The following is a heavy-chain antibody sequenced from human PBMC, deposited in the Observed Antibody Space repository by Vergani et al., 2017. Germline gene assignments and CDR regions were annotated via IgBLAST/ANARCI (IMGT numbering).Heavy chain of an antibody. CDR1: GYSFYTYG. Sequence: QVQLVQSGAEMKKPGASVKVSCKASGYSFYTYGISWVRQAPGQGLEWMGLISAYNGNTNYAQKFQGRVTMTRDTSTGTDYMELRSLGTDDTAVYYCAREEEATWNYWGQGTLVTISS. J-gene: IGHJ4*02. D-gene: IGHD1-26*01. CDR2: ISAYNGNT. CDR3: AREEEATWNY. V-gene: IGHV1-18*01.